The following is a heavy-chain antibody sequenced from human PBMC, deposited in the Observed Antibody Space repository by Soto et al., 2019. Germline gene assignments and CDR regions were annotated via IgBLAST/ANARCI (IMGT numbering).Heavy chain of an antibody. D-gene: IGHD2-15*01. CDR3: ARAAGYCSGGSCSFDY. J-gene: IGHJ4*02. V-gene: IGHV3-21*01. CDR1: GFTFSSYS. Sequence: GGSLRLSCAASGFTFSSYSMNWVRQVPGKGLEWVSSISSSSSYIYYADSVKGRFTISRDNAKNSLYLQMNSLRAEDTAVYYCARAAGYCSGGSCSFDYWGQGTLVTVSS. CDR2: ISSSSSYI.